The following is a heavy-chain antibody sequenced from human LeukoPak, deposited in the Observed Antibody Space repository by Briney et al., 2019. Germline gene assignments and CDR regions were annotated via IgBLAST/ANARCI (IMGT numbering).Heavy chain of an antibody. CDR1: GFTFNTYS. D-gene: IGHD6-13*01. V-gene: IGHV3-23*01. CDR2: ISGSGGST. J-gene: IGHJ4*02. Sequence: GGSLRLSCAASGFTFNTYSMSWVRQAPGKGLEWVSAISGSGGSTYYADSVKGRFTISRDNSKNTLYLQMNSLRAEDTAVYYCAKVTPATIAAAGTGVGYFDYWGQGTLVTVSS. CDR3: AKVTPATIAAAGTGVGYFDY.